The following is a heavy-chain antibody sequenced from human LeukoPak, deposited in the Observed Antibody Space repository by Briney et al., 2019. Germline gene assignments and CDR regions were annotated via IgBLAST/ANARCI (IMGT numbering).Heavy chain of an antibody. CDR3: ARGPLYYYDSSGYYSPYYFDY. Sequence: TLSLTCAVSGGSISSGGYSWSWIRQPPGKGLEWIGYIYHSGSTYYNPSLKSRVTISVDRSKNQFSLKLSSVTAAGTAVYYCARGPLYYYDSSGYYSPYYFDYWGQGTLVTVSS. J-gene: IGHJ4*02. CDR2: IYHSGST. D-gene: IGHD3-22*01. V-gene: IGHV4-30-2*01. CDR1: GGSISSGGYS.